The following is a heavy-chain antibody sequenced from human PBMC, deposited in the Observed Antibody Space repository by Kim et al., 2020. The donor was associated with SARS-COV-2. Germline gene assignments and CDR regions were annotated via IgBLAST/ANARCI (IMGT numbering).Heavy chain of an antibody. D-gene: IGHD6-13*01. Sequence: GGSLRLSCAXSGFTFSNAWMSWVRQAPGKGLEWVGRIKSKTDGGTTDYAAPVKGRFTISRDDSKNTLYLQMNSLKTEDTAVYYCTTDRIASDSSSWYDYYYYYGMDVWGQGTTVTVSS. V-gene: IGHV3-15*01. CDR2: IKSKTDGGTT. CDR1: GFTFSNAW. J-gene: IGHJ6*02. CDR3: TTDRIASDSSSWYDYYYYYGMDV.